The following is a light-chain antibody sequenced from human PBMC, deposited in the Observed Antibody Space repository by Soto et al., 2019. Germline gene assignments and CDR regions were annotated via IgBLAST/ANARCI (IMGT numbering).Light chain of an antibody. CDR3: MDAALLLIP. CDR1: ESLVHSDGIAY. V-gene: IGKV2-30*02. J-gene: IGKJ5*01. Sequence: QISLPVTLGEPASISCRSNESLVHSDGIAYFSWFQQRPGRSPRRLIYKVYNRDSGVPARFSGSGSGTDFALKISRVEAEDGRVYCCMDAALLLIPFGEGT. CDR2: KVY.